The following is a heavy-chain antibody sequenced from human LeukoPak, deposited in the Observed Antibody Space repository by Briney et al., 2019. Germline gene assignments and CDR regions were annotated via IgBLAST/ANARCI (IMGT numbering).Heavy chain of an antibody. CDR3: ARSAMVRGVIPEYYYYMDV. Sequence: GGSLRLSCAASGFTLSSYEMSWIRQAPGKGLEWVSSIDYDGGSGHYADSVKGRFTISRDNSKNTLYLQMNSLRAEDTAVYYCARSAMVRGVIPEYYYYMDVWGKGTTVTVSS. CDR1: GFTLSSYE. D-gene: IGHD3-10*01. V-gene: IGHV3-NL1*01. J-gene: IGHJ6*03. CDR2: IDYDGGSG.